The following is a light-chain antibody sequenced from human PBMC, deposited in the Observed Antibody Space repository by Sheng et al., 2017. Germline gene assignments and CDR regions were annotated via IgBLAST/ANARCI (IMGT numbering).Light chain of an antibody. Sequence: EIVLTQSPGTLSLSPGERATLSCRASQSVSSSYLAWYQQKPGQAPRVLIYGASSRATGIPDRFSGSGSGTDFTLTISRLEPEDFAVYYCQQYGNSITFGQGTRLDIK. CDR1: QSVSSSY. J-gene: IGKJ5*01. V-gene: IGKV3-20*01. CDR3: QQYGNSIT. CDR2: GAS.